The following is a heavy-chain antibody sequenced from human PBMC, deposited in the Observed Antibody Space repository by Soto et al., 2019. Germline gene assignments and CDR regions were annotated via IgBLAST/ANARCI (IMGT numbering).Heavy chain of an antibody. CDR2: IYFNGNT. CDR3: ARQGSY. Sequence: PSETLSLTCNVSGVSIIDTSYYRGWIRQPPGKGLEWIGTIYFNGNTFYNPSLKSRLTISVDTSKNQISLRLTSVTAADTAVYYCARQGSYWGHGTLVTVSS. J-gene: IGHJ4*01. V-gene: IGHV4-39*01. CDR1: GVSIIDTSYY.